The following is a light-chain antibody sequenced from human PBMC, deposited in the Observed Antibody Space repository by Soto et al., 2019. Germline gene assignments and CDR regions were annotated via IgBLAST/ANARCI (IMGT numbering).Light chain of an antibody. CDR2: EVS. V-gene: IGLV2-14*01. J-gene: IGLJ2*01. CDR3: SSYTSSSTLV. CDR1: SSDFGAYNY. Sequence: QLVLTQPASVSGSPGQSITISCTGTSSDFGAYNYVSWYQLYPGKAPKLMIYEVSNRPSGVSNRFSGSKSGNTASLTISGLQAEDEGDYYCSSYTSSSTLVFGGGTKLTVL.